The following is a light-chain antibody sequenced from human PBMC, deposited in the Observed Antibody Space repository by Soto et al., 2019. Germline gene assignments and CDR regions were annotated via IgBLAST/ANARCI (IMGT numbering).Light chain of an antibody. Sequence: QSVLTQPASVSGSPGRSITIPGTGTSGDVGSNNLVSWYQQHPGKAPKLMIYEGSKRPSGVSNRFSGSKSGNTASLTISGLQAEDEADYYCCSYAGSSTNVVFGGGTKVTVL. CDR3: CSYAGSSTNVV. V-gene: IGLV2-23*01. J-gene: IGLJ2*01. CDR2: EGS. CDR1: SGDVGSNNL.